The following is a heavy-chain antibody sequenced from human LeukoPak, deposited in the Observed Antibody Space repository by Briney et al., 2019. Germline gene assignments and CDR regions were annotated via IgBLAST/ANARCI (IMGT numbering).Heavy chain of an antibody. J-gene: IGHJ4*02. V-gene: IGHV3-30*18. CDR3: AKDDSSGYYSARFDY. D-gene: IGHD3-22*01. CDR1: GFTFSSYG. Sequence: PGGSLRLSCAASGFTFSSYGMHWVRQAPGKGLEWVAVISYDGSNKYYADSVKGRFTISRDNSKNTLYLQMNSLRAEDTAVYYCAKDDSSGYYSARFDYWGQGTLVTVSS. CDR2: ISYDGSNK.